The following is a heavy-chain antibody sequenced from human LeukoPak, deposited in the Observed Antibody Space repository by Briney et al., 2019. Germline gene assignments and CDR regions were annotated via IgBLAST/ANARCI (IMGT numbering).Heavy chain of an antibody. CDR3: ARGRYYGMDV. V-gene: IGHV3-74*01. CDR2: VNSDGSST. Sequence: PGGSLRLSCAASGFTFTSYWMHWVRQAPGKGLGWVSRVNSDGSSTTYADSVKGRFTISRDNAKNTLYLQMNSLRAEDTAVYYCARGRYYGMDVWGQGTTVTVSS. J-gene: IGHJ6*02. CDR1: GFTFTSYW.